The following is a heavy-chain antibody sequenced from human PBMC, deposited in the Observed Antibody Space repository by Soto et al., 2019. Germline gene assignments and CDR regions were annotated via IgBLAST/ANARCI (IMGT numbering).Heavy chain of an antibody. CDR3: AMTTNLNYDFWSGYSVPFDY. V-gene: IGHV4-39*01. Sequence: SETLSLTCTVSGGSISSSSYYWGWIRQPPGKGLEWIGSIYYSGSTYYNPSLKSRVTISVDTSKNQFSLKLSSVTAADTAVYYCAMTTNLNYDFWSGYSVPFDYWGQGTLVTVSS. CDR2: IYYSGST. J-gene: IGHJ4*02. D-gene: IGHD3-3*01. CDR1: GGSISSSSYY.